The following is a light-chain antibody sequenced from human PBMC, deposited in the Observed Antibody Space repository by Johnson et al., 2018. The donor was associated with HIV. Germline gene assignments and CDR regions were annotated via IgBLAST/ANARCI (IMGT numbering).Light chain of an antibody. CDR1: SSNIGNKY. CDR3: GIWDSSLSAYV. J-gene: IGLJ1*01. Sequence: QSVLTQPPSVSAAPGQKVTISCSGSSSNIGNKYVSWYQQLPGTAPKLLIYENTKRPSGIPDRFSGSKSGTSATLGITGLQTGDEADYYWGIWDSSLSAYVYGTRTKVTVL. V-gene: IGLV1-51*02. CDR2: ENT.